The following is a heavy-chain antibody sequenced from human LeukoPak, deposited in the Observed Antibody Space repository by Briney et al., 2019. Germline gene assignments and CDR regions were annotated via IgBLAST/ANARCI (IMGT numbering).Heavy chain of an antibody. CDR3: ARSPVGVRKKHDF. CDR1: GYTFTSYD. Sequence: ASVKVSCKASGYTFTSYDINWVRQATGQGLEWMGWMNPTSGHTGYAQNFQGRVTMTRDASISTAYMELNSLTSEDTAVYYCARSPVGVRKKHDFWGQGTLVIVSS. V-gene: IGHV1-8*01. J-gene: IGHJ4*02. CDR2: MNPTSGHT. D-gene: IGHD3-10*01.